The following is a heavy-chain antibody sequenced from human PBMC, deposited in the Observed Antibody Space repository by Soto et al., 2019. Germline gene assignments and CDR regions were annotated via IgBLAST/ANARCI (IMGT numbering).Heavy chain of an antibody. CDR3: ARLRPLSTALYYFDY. CDR2: IYYSGST. CDR1: GGSISSSSYY. D-gene: IGHD2-8*02. J-gene: IGHJ4*02. V-gene: IGHV4-39*01. Sequence: SETLSLTCTVSGGSISSSSYYWGWIRQPPGKGLEWIGSIYYSGSTYYNPSLKSRVTISVDTSKNQFSLKLGSVTAADTAVYYCARLRPLSTALYYFDYWGQGTLVTVSS.